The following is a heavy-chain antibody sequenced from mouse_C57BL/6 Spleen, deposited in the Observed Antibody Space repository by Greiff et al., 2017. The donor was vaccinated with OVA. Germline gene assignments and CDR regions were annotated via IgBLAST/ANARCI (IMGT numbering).Heavy chain of an antibody. CDR1: GYTFTEYT. CDR2: FYPGSGSI. V-gene: IGHV1-62-2*01. Sequence: VKLMESGAELVKPGASVKLSCKASGYTFTEYTIHWVKQRSGQGLEWIGWFYPGSGSIKYNEKFKDKATLTADKSSSTVYMELSRLTSEDSAVYFCARHEDPGYGNYVGAMDYWGQGTSVTVSS. CDR3: ARHEDPGYGNYVGAMDY. J-gene: IGHJ4*01. D-gene: IGHD2-10*02.